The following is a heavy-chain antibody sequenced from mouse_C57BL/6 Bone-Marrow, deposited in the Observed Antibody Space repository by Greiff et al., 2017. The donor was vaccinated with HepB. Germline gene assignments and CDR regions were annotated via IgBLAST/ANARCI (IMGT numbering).Heavy chain of an antibody. CDR2: IRSKSNNYAT. J-gene: IGHJ3*01. Sequence: EVQLVESGGGLVQPKGSLKLSCAASGFSFNTYAMNWVRQAPGKGLEWVARIRSKSNNYATYYADSVKDRFTISRDDSESMLYLQMNNLKTEDTAMYYCVSPSSYYGSSPFAYWGQGTLVTVSA. V-gene: IGHV10-1*01. CDR3: VSPSSYYGSSPFAY. D-gene: IGHD1-1*01. CDR1: GFSFNTYA.